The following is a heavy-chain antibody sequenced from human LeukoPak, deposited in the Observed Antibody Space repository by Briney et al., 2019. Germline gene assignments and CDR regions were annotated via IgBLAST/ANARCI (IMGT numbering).Heavy chain of an antibody. CDR1: GYRFTSSD. J-gene: IGHJ5*02. V-gene: IGHV1-8*03. Sequence: RASVKVSCKASGYRFTSSDINWVRQAPGQGLEWMGWINPDSGDTGYAEKFQDRLTIAGGTSITTAYMELTNLKSEDTAVYYCTRGWDLWGQGTLVTVSS. CDR3: TRGWDL. CDR2: INPDSGDT.